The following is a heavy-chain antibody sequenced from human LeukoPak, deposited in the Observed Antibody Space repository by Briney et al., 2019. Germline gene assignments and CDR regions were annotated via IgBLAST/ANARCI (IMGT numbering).Heavy chain of an antibody. CDR2: FDPEDGET. Sequence: ASVKVSCKVSGYALTELSMHWVRQAPGKGLEWMGGFDPEDGETIYAQKLQGRVTMTTDTSTSTVYMELRSLRSDDTAVYYCARGGRVSTPGGYFDLWGRGTLVTVSS. CDR3: ARGGRVSTPGGYFDL. J-gene: IGHJ2*01. D-gene: IGHD5/OR15-5a*01. V-gene: IGHV1-24*01. CDR1: GYALTELS.